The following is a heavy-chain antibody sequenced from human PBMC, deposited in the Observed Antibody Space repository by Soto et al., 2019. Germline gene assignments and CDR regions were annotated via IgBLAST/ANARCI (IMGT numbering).Heavy chain of an antibody. CDR2: IYYSGST. V-gene: IGHV4-31*03. D-gene: IGHD3-10*01. CDR3: ARAYYYGSGRNDAFDI. CDR1: GGSISSGGYY. J-gene: IGHJ3*02. Sequence: PSETLSLTCTVSGGSISSGGYYWSWIRQHPGKGLEWTGYIYYSGSTYYNPSLKSRVTISVDTSKNQFSLKLSSVTAADTAVYYCARAYYYGSGRNDAFDIWGQGTMVTVSS.